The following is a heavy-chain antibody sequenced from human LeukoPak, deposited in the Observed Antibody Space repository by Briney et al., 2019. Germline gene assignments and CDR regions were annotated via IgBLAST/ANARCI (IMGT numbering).Heavy chain of an antibody. CDR1: GYTFTSYY. CDR3: AREDLNNYYDSSGYYYFGY. D-gene: IGHD3-22*01. CDR2: INPSGGST. J-gene: IGHJ4*02. V-gene: IGHV1-46*01. Sequence: GASVKVSCKASGYTFTSYYMHWVRQAPGQGLEWMGIINPSGGSTSYAQKFQGRVTMTRDTSTSTVYMELSSLRSEDTAVYYCAREDLNNYYDSSGYYYFGYWGQGTLVTASS.